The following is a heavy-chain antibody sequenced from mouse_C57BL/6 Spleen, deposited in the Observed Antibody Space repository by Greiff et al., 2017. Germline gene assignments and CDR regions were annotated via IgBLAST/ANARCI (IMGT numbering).Heavy chain of an antibody. CDR2: IYPGGGYT. D-gene: IGHD1-1*01. CDR3: ARSYGSSYWYFDV. J-gene: IGHJ1*03. CDR1: GYTFTNYW. V-gene: IGHV1-63*01. Sequence: QVQLQQSGAELVRPGTSVKMSCKASGYTFTNYWIGWAKQRPGHGLEWIGDIYPGGGYTNYNEKFKGKATLTADKSSSTAYMQFSGLTSEDSAIYYCARSYGSSYWYFDVWGTGTTVTVSS.